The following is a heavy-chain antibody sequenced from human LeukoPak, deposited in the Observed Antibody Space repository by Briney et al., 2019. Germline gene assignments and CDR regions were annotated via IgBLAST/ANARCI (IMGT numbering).Heavy chain of an antibody. D-gene: IGHD3-3*01. J-gene: IGHJ4*02. CDR2: IYSGGST. CDR3: ATDGGRREFDY. CDR1: GFSVTTKY. Sequence: QPGGSMRLSCEASGFSVTTKYMSWVGQAPGKGLKWVPGIYSGGSTYYADSVKARFIISRDKSKSTVYLQMNNMRAEDTAVYYCATDGGRREFDYWGQGTLVTVSS. V-gene: IGHV3-66*01.